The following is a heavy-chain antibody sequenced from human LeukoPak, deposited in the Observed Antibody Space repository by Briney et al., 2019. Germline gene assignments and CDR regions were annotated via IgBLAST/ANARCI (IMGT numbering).Heavy chain of an antibody. CDR1: GFTVSSNY. J-gene: IGHJ4*02. V-gene: IGHV3-66*01. D-gene: IGHD3-22*01. CDR2: IYSGGST. Sequence: GGSLRLSCAASGFTVSSNYMSWVRQAPGKGLEWVSVIYSGGSTYHADSVKGRCAISRDNSKNTLYLQLNSLRTEDTAVYYCARWPVSGYYYEHEGYWGQGTLVTVSS. CDR3: ARWPVSGYYYEHEGY.